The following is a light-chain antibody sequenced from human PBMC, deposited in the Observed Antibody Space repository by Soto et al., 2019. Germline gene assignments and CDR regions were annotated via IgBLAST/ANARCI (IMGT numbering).Light chain of an antibody. J-gene: IGKJ1*01. CDR2: GAS. Sequence: DIQMTQSPSSLAASVGDRVTITCRASQSITNYLNWYQKKPGKAPNLLIYGASSLLSGVPLRFSGSGSGTDFTLTISSLQPEDFATYYCQQGHSVPWTFGQGTKVEIK. CDR3: QQGHSVPWT. V-gene: IGKV1-39*01. CDR1: QSITNY.